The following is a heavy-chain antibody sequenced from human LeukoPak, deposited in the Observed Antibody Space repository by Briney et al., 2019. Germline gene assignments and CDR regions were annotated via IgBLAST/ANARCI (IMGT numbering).Heavy chain of an antibody. Sequence: GGSLRLSCAASGFTVSSNYMSWVRQAPGKGLEWVSVIYSGGSTYYADSVKGRFTISRDNSKNTLYLQMNSLRAEDTAVYYCATHDILTGYFMDYWGRETLVTVSS. J-gene: IGHJ4*02. CDR2: IYSGGST. CDR1: GFTVSSNY. D-gene: IGHD3-9*01. V-gene: IGHV3-53*01. CDR3: ATHDILTGYFMDY.